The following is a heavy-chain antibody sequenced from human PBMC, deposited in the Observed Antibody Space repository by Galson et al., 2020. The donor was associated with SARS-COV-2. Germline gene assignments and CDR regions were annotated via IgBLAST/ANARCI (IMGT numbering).Heavy chain of an antibody. CDR2: IIQDGSEK. Sequence: GESLKISCAASGFTFSSYQMSWVRQAPGKGLQWVAKIIQDGSEKYYVDSVTGRFTISRDNAKNSLYLQMDSLRDEDTAVYYCARDWGDNFRSLDYWGQGVLVTVSS. D-gene: IGHD1-20*01. CDR3: ARDWGDNFRSLDY. J-gene: IGHJ4*02. CDR1: GFTFSSYQ. V-gene: IGHV3-7*01.